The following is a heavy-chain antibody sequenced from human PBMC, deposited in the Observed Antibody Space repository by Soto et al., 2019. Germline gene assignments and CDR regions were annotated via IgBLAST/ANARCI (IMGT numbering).Heavy chain of an antibody. CDR1: GGSISSGGYY. J-gene: IGHJ4*02. D-gene: IGHD2-2*01. CDR2: IYYSGST. CDR3: ATLPARPSRTVIDY. Sequence: QVQLQESGPGLVKPSQTLSLTCTVSGGSISSGGYYWSWIRQHPGKGLEWIGYIYYSGSTYYNPALKIRVTISVDTSKNQFSLKLSSVTAADTAVYYCATLPARPSRTVIDYWGQGTLVTVSS. V-gene: IGHV4-31*03.